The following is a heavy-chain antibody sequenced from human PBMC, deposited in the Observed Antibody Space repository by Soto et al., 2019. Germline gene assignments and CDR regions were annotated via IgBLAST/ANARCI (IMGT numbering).Heavy chain of an antibody. D-gene: IGHD2-15*01. V-gene: IGHV3-13*01. CDR1: GFTFSSYD. CDR3: ARGPTEYCSGGSCYRDGAFDI. J-gene: IGHJ3*02. Sequence: EVQLVESGGGLVQPGGSLRLSCAASGFTFSSYDMHWVRQATGKGLEWVSAIGTAGDTYYPGSVKGRFTTSRENAKNSLYLQMNSLRVGDTAVYYCARGPTEYCSGGSCYRDGAFDIWGQGTMVTVSS. CDR2: IGTAGDT.